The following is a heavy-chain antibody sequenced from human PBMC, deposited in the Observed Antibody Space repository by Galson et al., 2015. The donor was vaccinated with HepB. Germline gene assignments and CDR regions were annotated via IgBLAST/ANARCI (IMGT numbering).Heavy chain of an antibody. J-gene: IGHJ4*02. CDR2: IYDSGST. Sequence: TLSLTCTVSGGSIRNNTYYWGWIRQPPGKGLEWIGSIYDSGSTHYNPSLNSRVTISVDTSKNQFSLKLSPVTAADTAVYFCARHLLVTPITGLPDYWGQGTLVTVSS. V-gene: IGHV4-39*01. CDR1: GGSIRNNTYY. CDR3: ARHLLVTPITGLPDY. D-gene: IGHD5-12*01.